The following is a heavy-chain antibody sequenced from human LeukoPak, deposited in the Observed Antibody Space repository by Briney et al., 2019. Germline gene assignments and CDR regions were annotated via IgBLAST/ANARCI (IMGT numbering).Heavy chain of an antibody. J-gene: IGHJ4*02. Sequence: GGSLRLSCAASGFTFRDYTMNWVRQTPGKGLEWVSAINKGGSYMTYADSVKGRFTVSRDNAKNSLFLQMNNLRVEDTAVYFCARVVVVPADRGGFDYWGQGTLVTVSS. CDR1: GFTFRDYT. V-gene: IGHV3-21*01. CDR3: ARVVVVPADRGGFDY. D-gene: IGHD2-2*01. CDR2: INKGGSYM.